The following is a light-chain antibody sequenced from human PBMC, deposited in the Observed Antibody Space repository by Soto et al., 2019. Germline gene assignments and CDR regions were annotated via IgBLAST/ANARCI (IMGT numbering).Light chain of an antibody. CDR1: QDIGGR. Sequence: DIHRTQSPSSPSASLGDRITITSRASQDIGGRLAWFQQKPGKAPQYLIQAASILQSGVPSRFSGSGSGTEFILTINNLQPEDFASFFCLQVYSFGRTFGLGTKVDIK. CDR3: LQVYSFGRT. V-gene: IGKV1-12*01. CDR2: AAS. J-gene: IGKJ1*01.